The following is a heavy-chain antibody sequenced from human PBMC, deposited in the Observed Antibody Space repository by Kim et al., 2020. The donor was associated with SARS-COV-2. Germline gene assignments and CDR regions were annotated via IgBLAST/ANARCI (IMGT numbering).Heavy chain of an antibody. CDR3: ARDLWGMDV. CDR2: INPSGGST. CDR1: GYTFTSYY. Sequence: ASVKVSCKASGYTFTSYYMHWVRQAPGQGLEWMGKINPSGGSTRYAQKFQGRVTMTRDTSTSTVYMELSRLRSEDTAVYYCARDLWGMDVWGQGTTVTVSS. J-gene: IGHJ6*02. V-gene: IGHV1-46*01.